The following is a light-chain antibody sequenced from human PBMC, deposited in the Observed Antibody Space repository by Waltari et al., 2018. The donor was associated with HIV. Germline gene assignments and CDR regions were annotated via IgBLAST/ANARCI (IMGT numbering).Light chain of an antibody. CDR1: QSVSSY. CDR2: DAS. V-gene: IGKV3-11*01. CDR3: QQRSNWPPLT. J-gene: IGKJ4*01. Sequence: DIVFTLSPGPLSLPPGERASLSCRASQSVSSYLAWYQQKPGQAPRLLIYDASNRATGIPARFSGSGSGTDFTLTISSLEPEDFAVYYCQQRSNWPPLTFGGGTKVEIK.